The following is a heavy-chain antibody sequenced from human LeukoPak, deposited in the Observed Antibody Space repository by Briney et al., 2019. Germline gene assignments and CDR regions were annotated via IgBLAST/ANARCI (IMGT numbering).Heavy chain of an antibody. CDR2: TYYRSKWYN. CDR3: ARESSSWYGYFHH. CDR1: GDSVSSNSAA. J-gene: IGHJ1*01. Sequence: SQTLSLTCVISGDSVSSNSAAWNWIRQSPSRGLEWLGRTYYRSKWYNDYALSVKSRININPDTSKNQFSLQLNYVTPEDTAVYYCARESSSWYGYFHHWGQGTLATVSS. D-gene: IGHD6-13*01. V-gene: IGHV6-1*01.